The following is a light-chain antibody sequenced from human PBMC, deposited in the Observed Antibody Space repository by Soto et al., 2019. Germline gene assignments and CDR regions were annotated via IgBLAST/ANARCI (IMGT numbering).Light chain of an antibody. V-gene: IGKV1-33*01. CDR3: QPYENLPT. CDR2: DAS. J-gene: IGKJ5*01. CDR1: QNINNY. Sequence: DIQMTQSQSSLSASVGDRVTITCQASQNINNYLNWYQQKPGRAPKLLIYDASNLEAGVPSRFRGSGSGTDFTFTISRLQPEDIATYYCQPYENLPTFGQGTRLEIK.